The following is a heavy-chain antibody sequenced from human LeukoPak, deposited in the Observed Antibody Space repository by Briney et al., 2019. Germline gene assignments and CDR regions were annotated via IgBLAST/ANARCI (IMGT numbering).Heavy chain of an antibody. D-gene: IGHD6-13*01. V-gene: IGHV3-23*01. J-gene: IGHJ4*02. Sequence: GGSLRLSCAASGFTFSSYVMNWVRQAPGKGLEWVSAISGSSGSTYYADSVKGRFTISRDNSKNTLYLQMNSLRAEDTAVYYCARERFLQQLPDYWGQGTLVTVSS. CDR2: ISGSSGST. CDR3: ARERFLQQLPDY. CDR1: GFTFSSYV.